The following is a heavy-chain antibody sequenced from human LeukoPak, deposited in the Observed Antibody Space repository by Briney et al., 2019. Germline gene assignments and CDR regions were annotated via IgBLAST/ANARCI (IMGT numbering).Heavy chain of an antibody. Sequence: ASVKVSCKASGGTFSRYAISWVRQAPGQGLEWTGGILPIIGTANYAQKFQGRVTITADESTSTAYMELSSLRSEDTAVYYCATSRIAVAGMGLDYWGQGTLVTVSS. CDR3: ATSRIAVAGMGLDY. J-gene: IGHJ4*02. V-gene: IGHV1-69*13. CDR1: GGTFSRYA. D-gene: IGHD6-19*01. CDR2: ILPIIGTA.